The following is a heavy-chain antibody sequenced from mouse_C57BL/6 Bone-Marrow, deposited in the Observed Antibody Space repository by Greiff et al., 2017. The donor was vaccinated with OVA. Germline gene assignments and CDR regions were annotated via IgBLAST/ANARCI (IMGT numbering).Heavy chain of an antibody. CDR2: IHPNSGST. V-gene: IGHV1-64*01. Sequence: VKLVESGAELVKPGASVKLSCKASGYTFTSYWMHWVKQRPGQGLEWIGMIHPNSGSTNYNEKFKSKATLTVDKSSSTAYMQLSSLTSEDSAVYYCARGHRTWFAYWGQGTLVTVSA. J-gene: IGHJ3*01. CDR1: GYTFTSYW. CDR3: ARGHRTWFAY.